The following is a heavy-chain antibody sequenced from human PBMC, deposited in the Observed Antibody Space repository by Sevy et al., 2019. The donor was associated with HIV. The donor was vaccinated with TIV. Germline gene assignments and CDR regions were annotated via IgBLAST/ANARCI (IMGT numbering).Heavy chain of an antibody. D-gene: IGHD3-22*01. CDR3: ARDYYYDSSGYEYFDY. CDR1: GYTFTSYG. Sequence: GPVKVSCKASGYTFTSYGISWVRQAPGQGLEWMGWISAYNGNTNYAQKLQGRVTMTTDTSTSTAYMELRSLRSDDTAVYYCARDYYYDSSGYEYFDYWGQGTLVTVST. J-gene: IGHJ4*02. CDR2: ISAYNGNT. V-gene: IGHV1-18*04.